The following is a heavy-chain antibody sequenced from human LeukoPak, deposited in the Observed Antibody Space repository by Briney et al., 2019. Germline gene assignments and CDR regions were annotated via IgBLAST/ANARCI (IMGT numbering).Heavy chain of an antibody. CDR1: GGSISSYY. J-gene: IGHJ4*02. Sequence: SETLSLTCTVSGGSISSYYWSWIRQPPGKGLEWIGYIYYSGSTNYNPSLRSRVTISVDTSKNQFSLKLSSVTAADTAVYYCARREGITMVRGAKPLFDYWGQGTLVTVSS. CDR2: IYYSGST. D-gene: IGHD3-10*01. CDR3: ARREGITMVRGAKPLFDY. V-gene: IGHV4-59*01.